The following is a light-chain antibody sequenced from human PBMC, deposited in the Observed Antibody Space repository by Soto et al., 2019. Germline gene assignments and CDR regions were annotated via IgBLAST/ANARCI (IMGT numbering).Light chain of an antibody. V-gene: IGKV1-5*03. CDR3: QQYNSSSGT. Sequence: DIQMTQSPSTLSASVGDRVAITCRASQSISSWLAWYQQKPGKAPKLLIYKASSLESGVPSRFSGSGSGTEFTLTISSLQPDDLATYYCQQYNSSSGTFGQGTTGDIK. CDR1: QSISSW. J-gene: IGKJ1*01. CDR2: KAS.